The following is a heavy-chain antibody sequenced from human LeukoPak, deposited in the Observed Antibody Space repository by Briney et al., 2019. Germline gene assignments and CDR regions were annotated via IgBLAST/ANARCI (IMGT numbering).Heavy chain of an antibody. D-gene: IGHD6-13*01. CDR3: ARDWRAAAGSSDY. CDR2: IKQDGSEK. V-gene: IGHV3-7*01. CDR1: AFSFSTYS. J-gene: IGHJ4*02. Sequence: GGSLRLSCAPSAFSFSTYSMSWVRQAPGKGLEWVANIKQDGSEKYYVDSVKGRFTISRDNAKNSLYLQMSSLRAEDTAVYYCARDWRAAAGSSDYWGQGTLVTVSS.